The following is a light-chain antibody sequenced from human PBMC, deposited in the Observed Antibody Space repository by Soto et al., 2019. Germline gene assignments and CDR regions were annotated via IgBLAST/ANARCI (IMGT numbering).Light chain of an antibody. V-gene: IGKV3-11*01. Sequence: EIVLTQSPATLSLSPGERATLSCRASQSVSSYLACYQQKPGQAPRLLIYDASNRATGIPARFSGSGSGTDFTLTISSIEPEYFAVYYCQQRSNWPPTFGQGTKLEIK. J-gene: IGKJ2*01. CDR1: QSVSSY. CDR2: DAS. CDR3: QQRSNWPPT.